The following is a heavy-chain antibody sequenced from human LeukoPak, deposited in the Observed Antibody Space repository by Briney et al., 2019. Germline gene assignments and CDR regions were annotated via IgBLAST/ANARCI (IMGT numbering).Heavy chain of an antibody. CDR2: IGVSGSTM. CDR1: GFTFSSYE. J-gene: IGHJ4*02. D-gene: IGHD2-2*01. CDR3: ARERYCSSTSCPHGDLDY. V-gene: IGHV3-48*03. Sequence: PGGSLRLSCAASGFTFSSYEVNWVRQAPGKGLEWVSYIGVSGSTMYYAESVKGRLTISRDNAKNSLYLQMNSLRAEDTAVYYCARERYCSSTSCPHGDLDYWGQGTLVSVSS.